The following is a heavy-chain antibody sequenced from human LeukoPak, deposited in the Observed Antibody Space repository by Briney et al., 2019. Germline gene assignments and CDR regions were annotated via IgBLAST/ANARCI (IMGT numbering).Heavy chain of an antibody. V-gene: IGHV3-23*01. CDR1: GFTVSSNY. Sequence: GGSLRLSCAASGFTVSSNYMSWVRQAPGKGLEWVSAISGSGGSTYYADSVKGRFTISRDNSKNTLYLQMNSLRAEDTAVYYCAKVTLDIVVVPAAKGRYYFDYWGQGTLVTVSS. J-gene: IGHJ4*02. CDR3: AKVTLDIVVVPAAKGRYYFDY. CDR2: ISGSGGST. D-gene: IGHD2-2*01.